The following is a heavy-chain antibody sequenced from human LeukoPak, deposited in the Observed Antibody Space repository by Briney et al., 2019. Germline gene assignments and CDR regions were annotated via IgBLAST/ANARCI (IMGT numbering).Heavy chain of an antibody. CDR3: AKNGISGSHHY. D-gene: IGHD1-26*01. J-gene: IGHJ4*02. V-gene: IGHV3-30*02. Sequence: GGSLRLSCAAPGFSFSAYGMHWVRQASGKGLEWVAFIQNDGSDKYYVDSVKGRFTVSRDNSKNTSYLQMNSLRPEDTAVYYCAKNGISGSHHYWGQGTLVTVSS. CDR1: GFSFSAYG. CDR2: IQNDGSDK.